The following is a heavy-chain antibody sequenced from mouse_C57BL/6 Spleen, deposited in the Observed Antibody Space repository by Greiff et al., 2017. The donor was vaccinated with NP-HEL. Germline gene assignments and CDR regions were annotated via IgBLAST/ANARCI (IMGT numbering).Heavy chain of an antibody. J-gene: IGHJ3*01. V-gene: IGHV1-59*01. CDR3: ARAGDGDYGAWFAY. D-gene: IGHD2-13*01. Sequence: QVQLQQPGAELVRPGTSVKLSCKASGYTFTSYWMHWVKQRPGQGLEWIGVIDPSDSYTNYNQKFKGKATLTVDTSSSTAYMQLSSLTSEDSAVYYFARAGDGDYGAWFAYWGQGTLVTVSA. CDR2: IDPSDSYT. CDR1: GYTFTSYW.